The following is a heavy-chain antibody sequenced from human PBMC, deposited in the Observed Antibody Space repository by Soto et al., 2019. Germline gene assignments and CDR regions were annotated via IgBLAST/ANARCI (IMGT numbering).Heavy chain of an antibody. CDR1: GYTFTSYG. Sequence: ASVKVSCKASGYTFTSYGISWVRQAPGQGLEWMGWISAYNGNTNYAQKLQGRVTMTTDTSTSTAYMELRSLRSDDTAVYYCATTSSSWYVDDNFDYWGQGTLVTVSS. V-gene: IGHV1-18*01. D-gene: IGHD6-13*01. CDR2: ISAYNGNT. J-gene: IGHJ4*02. CDR3: ATTSSSWYVDDNFDY.